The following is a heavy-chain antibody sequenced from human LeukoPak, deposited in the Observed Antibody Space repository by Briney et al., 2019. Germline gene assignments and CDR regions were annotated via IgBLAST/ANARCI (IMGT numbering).Heavy chain of an antibody. CDR1: GFTFSSYA. CDR3: ARGLWGYIDY. Sequence: GGSLRLSCAASGFTFSSYAMHWVRQAPGKGLEWVAVISYDGSNKYYADSVKGRFTISRDNSKNTLYLQMNSLRAEDTAVYYCARGLWGYIDYWGQGTLVTVSS. J-gene: IGHJ4*02. V-gene: IGHV3-30-3*01. D-gene: IGHD5-18*01. CDR2: ISYDGSNK.